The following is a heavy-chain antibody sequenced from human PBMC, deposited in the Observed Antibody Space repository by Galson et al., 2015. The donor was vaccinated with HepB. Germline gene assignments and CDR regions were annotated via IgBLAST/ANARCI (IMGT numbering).Heavy chain of an antibody. CDR2: TYYRSKWSS. CDR3: ARGHYYDSTGAYYFDY. D-gene: IGHD3-22*01. Sequence: CAISGDSVSSNRAAWNWIRQSPSRGLEWLGRTYYRSKWSSDYAASVKSRITINADPSKNQFSLQLNSVTPEDTAVYYCARGHYYDSTGAYYFDYWGQGTLVTVSS. CDR1: GDSVSSNRAA. V-gene: IGHV6-1*01. J-gene: IGHJ4*02.